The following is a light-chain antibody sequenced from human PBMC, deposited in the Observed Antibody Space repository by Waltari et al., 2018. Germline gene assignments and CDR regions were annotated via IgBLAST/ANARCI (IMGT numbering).Light chain of an antibody. Sequence: EIVLTQSPGTLSLSPGDRATLSCRASQSVSSNFLAWYQQTTGQAPRLLIYGASSRATGIPDKFSGSGSGTDFTLTINRLEPEDFAVYYCQQYGRSPLTFGGGTKVEIK. CDR3: QQYGRSPLT. J-gene: IGKJ4*01. CDR1: QSVSSNF. V-gene: IGKV3-20*01. CDR2: GAS.